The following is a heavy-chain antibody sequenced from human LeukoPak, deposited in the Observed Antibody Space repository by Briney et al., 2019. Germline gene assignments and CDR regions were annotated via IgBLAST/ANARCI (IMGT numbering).Heavy chain of an antibody. Sequence: PGGSLRLSCATSGFTFSNYAISWVRQAPGKGLEWVSAFSGNDGSTYYADSVRGRFTISRDNSKHTLYLQMTSLRAEDTAVYYCAKMTPRSYHMDVWGKGTTLPVSS. CDR1: GFTFSNYA. J-gene: IGHJ6*03. CDR2: FSGNDGST. V-gene: IGHV3-23*01. CDR3: AKMTPRSYHMDV.